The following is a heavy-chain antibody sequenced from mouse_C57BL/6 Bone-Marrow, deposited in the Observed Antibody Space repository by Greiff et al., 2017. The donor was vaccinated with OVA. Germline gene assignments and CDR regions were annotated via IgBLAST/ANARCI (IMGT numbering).Heavy chain of an antibody. V-gene: IGHV1-53*01. J-gene: IGHJ1*03. Sequence: QVQLQQPGPELVKPGASVKLSCKASGYTFTSYWMHWVKQRPGQGLEWIGNINPSNGGTNYNEKFKSKATLTVDKSSSTAYMQLSSLTSEDSAVYYCARRDNYYGSSYWYFDVWGTGTTVTVSS. CDR3: ARRDNYYGSSYWYFDV. CDR1: GYTFTSYW. D-gene: IGHD1-1*01. CDR2: INPSNGGT.